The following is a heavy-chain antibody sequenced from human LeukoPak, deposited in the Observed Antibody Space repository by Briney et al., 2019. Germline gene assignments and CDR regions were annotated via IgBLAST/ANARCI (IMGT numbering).Heavy chain of an antibody. CDR3: ARVLGRYYGSGSYYPNWFDP. V-gene: IGHV3-53*01. D-gene: IGHD3-10*01. J-gene: IGHJ5*02. Sequence: YSAYSVKGRFTISRDNSKNTLYLQMNSLRAEDTAVYYCARVLGRYYGSGSYYPNWFDPWGQGTLVTVSS.